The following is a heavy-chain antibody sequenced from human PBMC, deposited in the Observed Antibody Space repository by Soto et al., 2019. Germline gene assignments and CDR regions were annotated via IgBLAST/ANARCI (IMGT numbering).Heavy chain of an antibody. V-gene: IGHV4-30-4*01. CDR1: GGSISSGDYY. CDR2: IYYSVST. Sequence: PSETLSLTCTVSGGSISSGDYYWSWIRQPPGKGLEWIGYIYYSVSTYYNPSLKSRVTISVDTSKNQFSLKLSSVTAADTAVYYCARVKWGDLSYYYYGMDVWGQGTLVTVSS. D-gene: IGHD1-26*01. J-gene: IGHJ6*02. CDR3: ARVKWGDLSYYYYGMDV.